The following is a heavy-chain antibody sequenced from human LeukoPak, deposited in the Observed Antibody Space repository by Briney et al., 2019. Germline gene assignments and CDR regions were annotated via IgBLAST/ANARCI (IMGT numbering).Heavy chain of an antibody. J-gene: IGHJ4*02. CDR2: ITSGSSYI. CDR3: AKEEEQQLGSFDY. V-gene: IGHV3-21*04. D-gene: IGHD6-13*01. Sequence: GGSLRLSCAASGFTFSSYNMNWVRQAPGKGLEWVSSITSGSSYIYYADSVKGRFTISRDNAKNSLYLQMNSLRAEDTAVYYCAKEEEQQLGSFDYWGQGTLVTVSS. CDR1: GFTFSSYN.